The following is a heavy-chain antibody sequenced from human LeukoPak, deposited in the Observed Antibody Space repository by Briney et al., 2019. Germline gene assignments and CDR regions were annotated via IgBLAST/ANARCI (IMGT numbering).Heavy chain of an antibody. V-gene: IGHV3-23*01. CDR2: ISGSGGRT. J-gene: IGHJ4*02. CDR1: GFTFSSYG. CDR3: AKDYGDYVGLLDY. D-gene: IGHD4-17*01. Sequence: SGGSLRLSCAASGFTFSSYGMSWVRQAPGKGLEWVSGISGSGGRTYFADSVKGRFTISRDNSKNTLYLQMNSLRAEDTAVYYCAKDYGDYVGLLDYWGQGTLVTVSS.